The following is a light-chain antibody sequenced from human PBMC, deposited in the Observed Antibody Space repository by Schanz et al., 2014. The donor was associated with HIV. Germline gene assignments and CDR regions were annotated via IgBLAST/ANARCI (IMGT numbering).Light chain of an antibody. V-gene: IGKV3-20*01. CDR1: QSVSSSY. Sequence: EIVLTQSPGTVSLSPGERATLSCRASQSVSSSYLAWYQQKRDQPPRLVIYATSTRAAGIPDRFSGSGSGTDFTLTISSLQAEDAAVYFCQQYYRIPPTFGRGTRVEI. J-gene: IGKJ4*02. CDR3: QQYYRIPPT. CDR2: ATS.